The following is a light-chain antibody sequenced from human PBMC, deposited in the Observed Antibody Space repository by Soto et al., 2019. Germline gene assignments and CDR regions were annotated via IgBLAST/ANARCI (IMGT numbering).Light chain of an antibody. CDR1: SSDIGSYNY. Sequence: QSALTQPASVSGSPGQSITISCTGTSSDIGSYNYVSWYQQHPGKAPKLMIYDVTNRPSGVSNRFSGSKSGNTASLTISGLQAEDEADYYCTSYTGISTSLFVFGTG. V-gene: IGLV2-14*03. CDR3: TSYTGISTSLFV. CDR2: DVT. J-gene: IGLJ1*01.